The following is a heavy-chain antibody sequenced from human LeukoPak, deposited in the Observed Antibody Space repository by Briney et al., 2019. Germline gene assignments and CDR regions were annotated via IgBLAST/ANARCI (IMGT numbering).Heavy chain of an antibody. CDR1: GGSISSYY. Sequence: KASETLSLTCTVSGGSISSYYWSWIRQPPGKGLEWIGYIYYSGSTNYNPSLKSRVTISVDTSKNQFSLKLSSVTAADTAVYYCARHRYSGYDYRDRYYFDYWGQGTLVTVSS. D-gene: IGHD5-12*01. CDR2: IYYSGST. V-gene: IGHV4-59*08. J-gene: IGHJ4*02. CDR3: ARHRYSGYDYRDRYYFDY.